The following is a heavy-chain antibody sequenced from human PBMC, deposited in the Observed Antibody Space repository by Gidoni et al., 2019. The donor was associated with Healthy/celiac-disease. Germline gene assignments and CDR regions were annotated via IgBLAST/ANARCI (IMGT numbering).Heavy chain of an antibody. V-gene: IGHV1-2*02. D-gene: IGHD5-18*01. CDR2: INPNSGGT. J-gene: IGHJ6*02. CDR3: ARDRDTDDGPGYGMDV. Sequence: QVQLVQSGAEVKKPGASVKVSCKASGYTFTGYYMHWVRQAPGQGLEWMGWINPNSGGTNYAQKFQGRVTMTRDTSISTAYMELSRLRSDDTAVYYCARDRDTDDGPGYGMDVWGQGTTVTVSS. CDR1: GYTFTGYY.